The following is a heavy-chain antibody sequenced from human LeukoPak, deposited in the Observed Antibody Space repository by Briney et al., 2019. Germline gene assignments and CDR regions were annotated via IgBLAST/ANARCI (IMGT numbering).Heavy chain of an antibody. V-gene: IGHV4-39*07. CDR2: IYYSGST. Sequence: SETLSLTCTVSGGSISSSSYYWGWIRQPPGKGLEWIGSIYYSGSTYYNPSLKSRVTISVDTSKNQFSLKLSSVTAADTAVYYCARVGPYCSSTSCLDYWGQGTLVTVSS. CDR3: ARVGPYCSSTSCLDY. CDR1: GGSISSSSYY. D-gene: IGHD2-2*01. J-gene: IGHJ4*02.